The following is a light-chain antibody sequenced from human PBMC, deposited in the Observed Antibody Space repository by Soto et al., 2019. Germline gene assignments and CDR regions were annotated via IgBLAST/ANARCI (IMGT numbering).Light chain of an antibody. Sequence: QSVPTQPPSASGSPGQSVTIPCTGTSSDVGDYNYVSWYQQHPGKVPKLLIYEVSKRPSGVPDRFSGSKSGNTASLTVSGLRAEDEADYYCSSFVGSPVVFGGGTQLTVL. CDR1: SSDVGDYNY. CDR2: EVS. CDR3: SSFVGSPVV. V-gene: IGLV2-8*01. J-gene: IGLJ2*01.